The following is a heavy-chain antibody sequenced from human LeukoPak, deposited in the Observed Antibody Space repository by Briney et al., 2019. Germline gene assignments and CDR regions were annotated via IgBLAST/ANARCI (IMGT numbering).Heavy chain of an antibody. CDR2: ISAYNGNT. V-gene: IGHV1-18*01. Sequence: ASVKVSCKASGYTFTSYGISWLRQAPGQGLEWMGWISAYNGNTNYAQKLQGRVTMTTDTSTSPAYMELRSQNSDDTAASYCSQDRNLDVHHWRGGTLATVSS. D-gene: IGHD1-14*01. CDR3: SQDRNLDVHH. CDR1: GYTFTSYG. J-gene: IGHJ4*02.